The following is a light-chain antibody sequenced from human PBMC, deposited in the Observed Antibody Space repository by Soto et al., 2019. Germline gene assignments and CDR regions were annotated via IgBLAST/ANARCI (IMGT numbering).Light chain of an antibody. V-gene: IGLV2-14*01. CDR1: SSDLGIYNY. CDR3: SSYTTSSTRV. Sequence: QSVLTQPGSVSGSPGQSIAISCSGSSSDLGIYNYVSWYQQHPGKVPKLIIFEVTNRPSGVSNRFSGSKSGNTASLTISGLQAEDEADYYCSSYTTSSTRVFGTGTKVTVL. J-gene: IGLJ1*01. CDR2: EVT.